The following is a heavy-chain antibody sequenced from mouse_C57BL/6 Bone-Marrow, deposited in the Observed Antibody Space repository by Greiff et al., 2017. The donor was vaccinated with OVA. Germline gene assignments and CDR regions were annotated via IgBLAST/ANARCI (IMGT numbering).Heavy chain of an antibody. Sequence: GERQQPGAELVRPGASVKMSCKASGYTFTSYWITWVKQRPGQGLEWIGDIYPGSGSTNYNEKFKSKATLTVDTSSSTAYMQLSSLTSEDSAVYYCASEDFDYWGQGTTLTVSS. CDR3: ASEDFDY. V-gene: IGHV1-55*01. J-gene: IGHJ2*01. CDR1: GYTFTSYW. CDR2: IYPGSGST.